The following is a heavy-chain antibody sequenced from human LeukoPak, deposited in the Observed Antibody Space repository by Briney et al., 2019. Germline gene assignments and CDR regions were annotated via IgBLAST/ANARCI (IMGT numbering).Heavy chain of an antibody. V-gene: IGHV3-53*01. D-gene: IGHD3-22*01. CDR2: IYSGGST. CDR3: ARDHGSSGYYYGYFDY. Sequence: GGSLRLSCAASGFTVSSNYMSWVRQAPGKGLEWVSIIYSGGSTYYADSVKGRFTISRDNSKNTLYLQMNTLRAEDTAVYYCARDHGSSGYYYGYFDYWGQGTMVTVSS. J-gene: IGHJ4*02. CDR1: GFTVSSNY.